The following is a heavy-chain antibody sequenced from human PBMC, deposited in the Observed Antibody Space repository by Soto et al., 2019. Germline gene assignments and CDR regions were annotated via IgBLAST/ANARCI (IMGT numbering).Heavy chain of an antibody. J-gene: IGHJ4*02. V-gene: IGHV3-30-3*01. CDR1: GFTFSSYA. CDR3: ARVHYYDSSGYFGYYFDY. CDR2: ISYDGSNK. Sequence: QVQLVESGGGVVQPGRSLRLSCAASGFTFSSYAMHWVRQAPGKGLEWVAVISYDGSNKYYADSVKGRFTISRDNSKNTLYLQMNSLRAKDTAVYYCARVHYYDSSGYFGYYFDYWGQGTLVTVSS. D-gene: IGHD3-22*01.